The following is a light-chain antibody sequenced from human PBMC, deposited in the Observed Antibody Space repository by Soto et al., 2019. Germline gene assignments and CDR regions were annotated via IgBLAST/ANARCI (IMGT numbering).Light chain of an antibody. J-gene: IGLJ2*01. V-gene: IGLV1-40*01. CDR2: GNS. CDR1: SSNIGAGYD. CDR3: QSYDNSLSGLVL. Sequence: QSVLTQPPSVSGAPGQRVTISCTGSSSNIGAGYDVHWYQQLPGTAPKLLIYGNSNRPSGVPDRFSGSKSGTSASLAITGLQAEDEADYYCQSYDNSLSGLVLFGGGTKVTVL.